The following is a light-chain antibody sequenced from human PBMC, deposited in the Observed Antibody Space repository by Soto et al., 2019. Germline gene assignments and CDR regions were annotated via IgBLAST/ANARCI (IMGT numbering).Light chain of an antibody. V-gene: IGKV1-5*01. J-gene: IGKJ5*01. CDR1: QSISSW. CDR2: DAS. Sequence: DIQMTQSPSTLSASVGDRVTITCRASQSISSWLAWYQQKPGKAPKVLIFDASSLESGVPSRFSGSGSATEFTLTISSLQPEDFATYYCQQANSFPITFGQGTRLEIK. CDR3: QQANSFPIT.